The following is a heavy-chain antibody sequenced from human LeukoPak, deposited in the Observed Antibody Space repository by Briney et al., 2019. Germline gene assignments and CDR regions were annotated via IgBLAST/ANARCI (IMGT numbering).Heavy chain of an antibody. J-gene: IGHJ4*02. CDR2: INPHSGGT. CDR3: ARDMDSGPDFFDY. D-gene: IGHD1-26*01. V-gene: IGHV1-2*02. CDR1: GYTFTGYH. Sequence: GASVKVSCKASGYTFTGYHMHWVRQAPGQGLEWMGWINPHSGGTDYAQKFQGRVTMTRDTSISTVYVELSRLRSDDTAVYYRARDMDSGPDFFDYWGLGTLVTVSS.